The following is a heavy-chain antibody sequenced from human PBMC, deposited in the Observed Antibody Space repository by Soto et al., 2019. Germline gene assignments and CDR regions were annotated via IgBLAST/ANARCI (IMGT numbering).Heavy chain of an antibody. CDR2: IYYSGST. J-gene: IGHJ6*02. D-gene: IGHD3-9*01. CDR1: GGSISSGDYY. V-gene: IGHV4-30-4*01. Sequence: QVQLQESGPGLVKPSQTLSLTCTVSGGSISSGDYYWRWIRQPPGKGLEWIGYIYYSGSTYYNPSPKSRVTISVDTSKNQFSLKLSSVTAADTAVYYCARDTRLRYCPRYYYYYGMDVWGQGTTVTVSS. CDR3: ARDTRLRYCPRYYYYYGMDV.